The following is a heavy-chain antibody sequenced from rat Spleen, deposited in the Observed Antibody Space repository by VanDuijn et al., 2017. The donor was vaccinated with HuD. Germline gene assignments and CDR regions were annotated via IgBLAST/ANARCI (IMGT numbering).Heavy chain of an antibody. Sequence: EVQLVESDGGLVQPGRSLKLSCAASGFTFSSFAMAWVRQAPKKGLEWVASITPGDSTTYYPDSVKGRFTISKDNAKNTLYLQMDSLRSEDTATYYCATVGPDWEFGYWGQGVMVTVSS. V-gene: IGHV5S13*01. D-gene: IGHD5-1*01. CDR3: ATVGPDWEFGY. CDR1: GFTFSSFA. CDR2: ITPGDSTT. J-gene: IGHJ2*01.